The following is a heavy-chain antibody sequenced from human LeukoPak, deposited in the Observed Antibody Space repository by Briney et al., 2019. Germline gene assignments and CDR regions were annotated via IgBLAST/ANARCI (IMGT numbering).Heavy chain of an antibody. CDR3: AKDAGAFGTFGY. Sequence: GGSLRLSCAASGFTFSTYGMHWVRQAPGKGLEWVAFIRFDGTNKYYADSVKGRFTISRDNSKNTLYLQMNSLRAEDTAVYYCAKDAGAFGTFGYWGQGTLVTVSS. CDR2: IRFDGTNK. J-gene: IGHJ4*02. CDR1: GFTFSTYG. D-gene: IGHD4/OR15-4a*01. V-gene: IGHV3-30*02.